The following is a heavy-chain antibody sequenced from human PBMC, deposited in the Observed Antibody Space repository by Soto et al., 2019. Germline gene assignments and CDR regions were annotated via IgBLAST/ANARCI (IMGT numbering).Heavy chain of an antibody. CDR2: IYHSGNT. V-gene: IGHV4-38-2*01. D-gene: IGHD6-19*01. J-gene: IGHJ4*02. CDR3: ARARIVVAGTIVDY. Sequence: PWETLSLTCAVSGYSISSGYYCGWIRQPPGKGLEWIGSIYHSGNTYYNPSLKSRVTISVDTSKNHFSLKLSSVTAADTAVYYCARARIVVAGTIVDYWGQGTLVTVSS. CDR1: GYSISSGYY.